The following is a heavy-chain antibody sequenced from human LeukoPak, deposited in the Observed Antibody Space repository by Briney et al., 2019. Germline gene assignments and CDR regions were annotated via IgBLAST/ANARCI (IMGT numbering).Heavy chain of an antibody. CDR1: GYTFTSYY. V-gene: IGHV1-46*01. D-gene: IGHD1-26*01. Sequence: GASVKVSCKASGYTFTSYYMHWVRQAPGQGLEWMGIINPSGGSTSYAQKFQGRVTMTRDTSTSTVYMELSSLRSEDTAVYYCAAPGEGATFYYYGMDVWGQGTTVTVSS. CDR2: INPSGGST. J-gene: IGHJ6*02. CDR3: AAPGEGATFYYYGMDV.